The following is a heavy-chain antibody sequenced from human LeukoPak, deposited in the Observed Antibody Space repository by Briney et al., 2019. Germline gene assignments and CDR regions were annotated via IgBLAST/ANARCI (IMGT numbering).Heavy chain of an antibody. V-gene: IGHV4-61*01. CDR3: ARESVEMATIGAFDI. CDR1: GGSISSSSYY. D-gene: IGHD5-24*01. CDR2: IYYSGST. J-gene: IGHJ3*02. Sequence: SETLSLTCTVSGGSISSSSYYWGWIRQPPGKGLEWIGYIYYSGSTNYNPSLKSRVTISVDTSKNQFSLKLSSVTAADTAVYYCARESVEMATIGAFDIWGQGTMVTVSS.